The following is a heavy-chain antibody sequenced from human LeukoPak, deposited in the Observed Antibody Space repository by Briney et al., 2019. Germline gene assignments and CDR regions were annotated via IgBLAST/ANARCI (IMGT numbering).Heavy chain of an antibody. V-gene: IGHV3-53*01. Sequence: GGSLRLSCAASGFTVITNDMTWVRQAPGKGLEWVSVLYSDGNTKYADSVQGRFTISRDNSKNTLYLEMNTLSPDDTAVYYCARGVEPLAANTLAYWGQGTLVTVSS. CDR2: LYSDGNT. CDR1: GFTVITND. D-gene: IGHD1-14*01. J-gene: IGHJ4*02. CDR3: ARGVEPLAANTLAY.